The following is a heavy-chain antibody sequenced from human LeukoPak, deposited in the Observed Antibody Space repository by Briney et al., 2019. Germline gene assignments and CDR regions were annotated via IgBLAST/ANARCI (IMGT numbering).Heavy chain of an antibody. J-gene: IGHJ5*02. D-gene: IGHD2/OR15-2a*01. CDR2: ISAYNGNR. CDR3: ARDPGNSPSPAWFDP. V-gene: IGHV1-18*01. Sequence: ASVKVSCKASGYTFTNYGISWVRQAPGQGLEWMGWISAYNGNRNYAQKLQGRVTMTTDTSTSTDYMELRSLRSDDTAVYYCARDPGNSPSPAWFDPWGQGTLVTVSS. CDR1: GYTFTNYG.